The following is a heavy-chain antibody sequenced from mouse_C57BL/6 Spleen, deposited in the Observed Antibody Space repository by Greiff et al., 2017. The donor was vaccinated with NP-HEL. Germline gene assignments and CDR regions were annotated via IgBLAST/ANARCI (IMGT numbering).Heavy chain of an antibody. CDR3: ESQILADYAMDY. Sequence: EVQLVESGGGLVKPGGSLKLSCAASGFTFSSYAMSWVRQTPEKRLEWVATISDGGSYTYYPDNVKGRFTISRDNAKNNLYLQMSHLKSEDTAMYYCESQILADYAMDYWGQGTSVTVSS. CDR2: ISDGGSYT. J-gene: IGHJ4*01. V-gene: IGHV5-4*01. CDR1: GFTFSSYA. D-gene: IGHD1-1*01.